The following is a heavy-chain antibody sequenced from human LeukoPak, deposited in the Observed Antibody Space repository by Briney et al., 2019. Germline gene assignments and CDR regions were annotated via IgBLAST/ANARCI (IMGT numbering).Heavy chain of an antibody. CDR1: GFTFSSYS. Sequence: PGGSLRLSCAASGFTFSSYSMNWVRQAPGKGLERVGRIKSKTDGGTTDYAAPVKGRFTISRDDSKNTLYLQMNSLKTEDTAVYYCTTDEYYDFWSGYQRGFDPWGQGTLVTVSS. CDR2: IKSKTDGGTT. V-gene: IGHV3-15*07. CDR3: TTDEYYDFWSGYQRGFDP. J-gene: IGHJ5*02. D-gene: IGHD3-3*01.